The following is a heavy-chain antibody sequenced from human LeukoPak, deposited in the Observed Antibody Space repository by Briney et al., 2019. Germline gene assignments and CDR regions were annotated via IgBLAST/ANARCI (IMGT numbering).Heavy chain of an antibody. V-gene: IGHV4-39*01. CDR2: IYYSGST. J-gene: IGHJ4*02. CDR3: ASEAYYYDSSGYYKY. Sequence: PSETLSLTCIVSGVSISSSSYHWGWIRQPPGKGLEWIGTIYYSGSTYYNPSLKSRITISIDTSKNQFSLKMSSVTAADTAVYYCASEAYYYDSSGYYKYWGQGTLVTVSS. D-gene: IGHD3-22*01. CDR1: GVSISSSSYH.